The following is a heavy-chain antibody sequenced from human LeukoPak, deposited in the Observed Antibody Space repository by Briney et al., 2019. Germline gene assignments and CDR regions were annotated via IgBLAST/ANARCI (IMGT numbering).Heavy chain of an antibody. CDR1: GYTITGYY. CDR2: INPNSGDT. V-gene: IGHV1-2*02. D-gene: IGHD2-2*01. CDR3: ARDQGYCSSASICPADY. J-gene: IGHJ4*02. Sequence: ASVRVSCKASGYTITGYYMHWVRQAPGQGLEWMGWINPNSGDTYFAQNSQGRVTMTRDTSISTAYMELSRLTSADTAVYYCARDQGYCSSASICPADYWGQGTLVTVSS.